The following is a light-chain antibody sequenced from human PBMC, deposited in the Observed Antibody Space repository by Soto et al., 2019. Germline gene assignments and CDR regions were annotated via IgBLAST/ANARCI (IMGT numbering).Light chain of an antibody. J-gene: IGLJ1*01. CDR3: CSFAHSNTDV. CDR1: SSDVGSYNL. Sequence: QSALTQPASVSGSPEQSIALSCTGTSSDVGSYNLVSWYQQYPGKAPKLLISEGGKRPSGISNRFSGSKSGNTASLTISGLQAEDEADYYCCSFAHSNTDVFGTGTKVTVL. V-gene: IGLV2-23*01. CDR2: EGG.